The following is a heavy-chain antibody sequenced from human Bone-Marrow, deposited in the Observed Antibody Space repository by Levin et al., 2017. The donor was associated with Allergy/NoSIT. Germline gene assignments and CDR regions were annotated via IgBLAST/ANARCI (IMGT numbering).Heavy chain of an antibody. Sequence: PGESLKISCKASGYTFTSYAMNWVRQAPGQGLEWMGWINTNTGNPTYAQGFTGRFVFSLDTSVSTAYLQISSLKAEDTAVYYCARGAGIVVVVAANLYYYYYYMDVWGKGTTVTVSS. J-gene: IGHJ6*03. CDR3: ARGAGIVVVVAANLYYYYYYMDV. D-gene: IGHD2-15*01. CDR1: GYTFTSYA. CDR2: INTNTGNP. V-gene: IGHV7-4-1*02.